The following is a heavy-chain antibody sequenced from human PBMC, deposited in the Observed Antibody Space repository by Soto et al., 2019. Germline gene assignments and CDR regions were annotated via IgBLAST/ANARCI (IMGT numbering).Heavy chain of an antibody. J-gene: IGHJ4*02. CDR2: IYYTGSP. V-gene: IGHV4-59*12. Sequence: SETLSLTCTVSGDSINNYYWSWIRQPPRKRLEWIGYIYYTGSPTYNPSLESRVTMSVDTSKNQFSLKLNSVNAADTAVYYCAKYRRTEAEGFTLDYWGRGTLVTVSS. CDR3: AKYRRTEAEGFTLDY. D-gene: IGHD6-13*01. CDR1: GDSINNYY.